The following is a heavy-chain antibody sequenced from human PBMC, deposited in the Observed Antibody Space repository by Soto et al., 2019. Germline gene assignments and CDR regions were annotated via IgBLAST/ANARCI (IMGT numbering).Heavy chain of an antibody. V-gene: IGHV4-31*02. CDR1: GGSISSGGYY. J-gene: IGHJ4*02. CDR3: ARGMDTAMVALVGYFDY. CDR2: IYYSGST. Sequence: SETLSLTCTVSGGSISSGGYYWSWIRQHPGKGLEWIGYIYYSGSTYYNPSLKSRVTISVDTSKNQFSLKLSSVTVADTAVYYCARGMDTAMVALVGYFDYWGQGTLVTVSS. D-gene: IGHD5-18*01.